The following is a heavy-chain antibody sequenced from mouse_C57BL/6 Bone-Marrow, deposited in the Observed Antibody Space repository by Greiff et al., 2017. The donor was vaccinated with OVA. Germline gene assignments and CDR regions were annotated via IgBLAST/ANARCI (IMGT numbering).Heavy chain of an antibody. J-gene: IGHJ4*01. CDR3: ARLGKIYDYGSRLYYDAMDY. D-gene: IGHD1-1*01. V-gene: IGHV1-55*01. Sequence: VQLQQPGAELVKPGASVKMSCKASGYTFTSYWITWVKQRPGQGLEWIGDIYPGSGSTNYNEKFKSKATLTVDTSSSTAYMQLSSLTSEDSTVYYWARLGKIYDYGSRLYYDAMDYWGQGTSGTVSS. CDR2: IYPGSGST. CDR1: GYTFTSYW.